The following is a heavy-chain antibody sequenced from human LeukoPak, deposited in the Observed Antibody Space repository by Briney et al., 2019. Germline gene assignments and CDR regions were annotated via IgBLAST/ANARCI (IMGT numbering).Heavy chain of an antibody. CDR2: VKQDGSEK. V-gene: IGHV3-7*03. Sequence: GGSLRLSCAASGFTFSSYWMSWVRQAPGKGLEWVANVKQDGSEKYYVDSVKGRFTISRDNAKNSLYLQMNSLRAEDTAVYYCAKDLSLYCGGDCYRNEFYFDYWGQGALVTVSS. CDR3: AKDLSLYCGGDCYRNEFYFDY. CDR1: GFTFSSYW. D-gene: IGHD2-21*02. J-gene: IGHJ4*02.